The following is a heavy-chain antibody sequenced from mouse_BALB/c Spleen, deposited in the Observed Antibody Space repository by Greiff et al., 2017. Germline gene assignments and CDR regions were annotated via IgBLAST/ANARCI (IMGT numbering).Heavy chain of an antibody. CDR3: ARDWSYYGSSLDV. CDR1: GFTFSSYA. Sequence: EVKLMESGGGLVKPGGSLKLSCAASGFTFSSYAMSWVRQTPEKRLEWVASISSGGSTYYPDSVKGRFTISRDNARNILYLQMSSLRSEDTAMYYCARDWSYYGSSLDVWGAGTTVTVSS. D-gene: IGHD1-1*01. V-gene: IGHV5-6-5*01. CDR2: ISSGGST. J-gene: IGHJ1*01.